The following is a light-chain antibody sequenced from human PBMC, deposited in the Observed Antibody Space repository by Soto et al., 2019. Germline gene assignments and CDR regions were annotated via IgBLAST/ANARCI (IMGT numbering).Light chain of an antibody. CDR3: QSYDSSLSGSV. Sequence: QSVLTQPPSVSGAPGQRVTISCTGSSSNIGATYHVHWYQQLPGTAPKLLIYGNSNRPSGVPDRFSGSKSGTSASLAITGLQAEDEADYYFQSYDSSLSGSVFGGGTKVTVL. V-gene: IGLV1-40*01. CDR1: SSNIGATYH. J-gene: IGLJ3*02. CDR2: GNS.